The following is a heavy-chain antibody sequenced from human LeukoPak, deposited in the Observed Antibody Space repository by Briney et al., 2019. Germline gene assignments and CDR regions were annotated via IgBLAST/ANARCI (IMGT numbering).Heavy chain of an antibody. J-gene: IGHJ4*02. CDR1: GYTFTSYG. CDR3: ARSSLAVAGSVFDY. V-gene: IGHV1-18*01. CDR2: INTYNGNT. D-gene: IGHD6-19*01. Sequence: GASVKVSCKASGYTFTSYGISWVRQAPGQGLEWMGWINTYNGNTHYAQKLQGRVTMTTDTSTSTAYMELRSLRSDDTAVYYCARSSLAVAGSVFDYWGQGTLVTVSS.